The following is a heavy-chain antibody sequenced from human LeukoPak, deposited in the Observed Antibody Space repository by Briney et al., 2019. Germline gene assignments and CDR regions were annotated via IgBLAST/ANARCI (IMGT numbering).Heavy chain of an antibody. CDR2: IYYRGNT. CDR1: GGSISSSSYY. D-gene: IGHD7-27*01. CDR3: ARANLGRGLYYFDY. V-gene: IGHV4-39*07. Sequence: SETLSLTCTVSGGSISSSSYYWGWIRQPPGKGLEWIGGIYYRGNTYYNPSLKSRVTISVDTSKNQFSLKLSSVTAADTAVYYCARANLGRGLYYFDYWGQGTLVTVSS. J-gene: IGHJ4*02.